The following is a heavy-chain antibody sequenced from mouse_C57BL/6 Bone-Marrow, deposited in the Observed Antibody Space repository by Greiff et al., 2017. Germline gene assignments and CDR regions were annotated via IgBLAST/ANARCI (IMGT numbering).Heavy chain of an antibody. CDR3: ASEIYYDYGGAYFDY. J-gene: IGHJ2*01. Sequence: VQLKQSGPELVKPGASVKISCKASGYSFTGYYMNWVKQSPEKSLEWIGEINPSTGGTTYNQKFKAKATLTVDKSSSTAYMQLKSLTSEDSAVYYCASEIYYDYGGAYFDYWGQGTTLTVSS. CDR2: INPSTGGT. V-gene: IGHV1-42*01. D-gene: IGHD2-4*01. CDR1: GYSFTGYY.